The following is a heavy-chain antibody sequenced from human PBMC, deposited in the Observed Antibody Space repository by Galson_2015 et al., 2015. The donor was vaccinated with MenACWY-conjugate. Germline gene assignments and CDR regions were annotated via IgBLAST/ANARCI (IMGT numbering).Heavy chain of an antibody. CDR3: ARETERGDGYVLDY. Sequence: SLRLSCAASGFTFSSYWMYWVRQAPGKGLVWVAHINRDDSTINYAESVKGRFTISRDNAKNMLYLQMNRLRVEDTAVYYCARETERGDGYVLDYWGQGTLVTVSS. CDR1: GFTFSSYW. D-gene: IGHD5-24*01. J-gene: IGHJ4*02. CDR2: INRDDSTI. V-gene: IGHV3-74*01.